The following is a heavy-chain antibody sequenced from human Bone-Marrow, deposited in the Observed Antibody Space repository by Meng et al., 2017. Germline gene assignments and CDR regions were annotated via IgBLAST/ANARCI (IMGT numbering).Heavy chain of an antibody. CDR1: GYNFPDYY. CDR2: INPNSGGT. J-gene: IGHJ4*02. Sequence: ASVKVSCKPSGYNFPDYYIHWVRRAPGQGLEWMGRINPNSGGTNYAQKFQGRVTMTRDTSISTAYMELSRLRSDDTAVYYCARVEGLKSYGFAATVGYWGQGTLVTVSS. V-gene: IGHV1-2*06. D-gene: IGHD5-18*01. CDR3: ARVEGLKSYGFAATVGY.